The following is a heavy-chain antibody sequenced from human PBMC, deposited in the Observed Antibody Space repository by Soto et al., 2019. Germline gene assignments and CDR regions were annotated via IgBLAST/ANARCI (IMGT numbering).Heavy chain of an antibody. CDR1: GFTFSSYA. D-gene: IGHD4-17*01. CDR2: ISYDGSNK. Sequence: GGSLRLSCAASGFTFSSYAMHWVRQAPGKGLEWVAVISYDGSNKYYADSVKGRFTISRDNSKNTLYLQMNSLRAEDTAVYYCARDRTTVTTPEYFQHWGQGTLVTVSS. CDR3: ARDRTTVTTPEYFQH. V-gene: IGHV3-30-3*01. J-gene: IGHJ1*01.